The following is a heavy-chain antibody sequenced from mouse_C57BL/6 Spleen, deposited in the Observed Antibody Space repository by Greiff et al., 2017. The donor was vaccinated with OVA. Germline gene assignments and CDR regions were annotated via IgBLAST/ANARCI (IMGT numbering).Heavy chain of an antibody. CDR2: IYPGSGST. V-gene: IGHV1-55*01. J-gene: IGHJ3*01. CDR3: ARRGDYYGSSYPFAY. Sequence: QVQLKQPGAELVKPGASVKMSCKASGYTFTSYWITWVKQRPGQGLEWIGDIYPGSGSTNYNEKFKSKATLTVDTSSSTAYMQLSSLTSEDSAVYYCARRGDYYGSSYPFAYWGQGTLVTVSA. CDR1: GYTFTSYW. D-gene: IGHD1-1*01.